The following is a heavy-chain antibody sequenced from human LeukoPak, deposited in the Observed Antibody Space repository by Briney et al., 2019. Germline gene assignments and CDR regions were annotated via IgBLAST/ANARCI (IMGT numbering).Heavy chain of an antibody. CDR3: ARGRSIAAAVGFDP. CDR1: GYTLTELS. CDR2: FDPEDGET. V-gene: IGHV1-24*01. J-gene: IGHJ5*02. D-gene: IGHD6-13*01. Sequence: ASVKVSCKVSGYTLTELSMHWVRQAPGKGLEWMGGFDPEDGETIYAQKFQGRVTMTRDTSISTAYMELSRLRSDDTAVYYCARGRSIAAAVGFDPWGQGTLVTVSS.